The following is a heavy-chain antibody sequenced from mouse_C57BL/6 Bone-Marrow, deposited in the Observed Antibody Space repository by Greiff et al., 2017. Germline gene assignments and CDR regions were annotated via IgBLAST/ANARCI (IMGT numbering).Heavy chain of an antibody. J-gene: IGHJ2*01. Sequence: EVQLQQSGAELVRPGASVKLSCTASGFNITDDYMHWVKQRPEQGLEWIGWIDPENGDTEYASKFQGKATITADTSSNTAYLQLSSLTSEDTAVYYWTAGIDFPHWGQGTTLTVSS. V-gene: IGHV14-4*01. CDR3: TAGIDFPH. CDR2: IDPENGDT. CDR1: GFNITDDY.